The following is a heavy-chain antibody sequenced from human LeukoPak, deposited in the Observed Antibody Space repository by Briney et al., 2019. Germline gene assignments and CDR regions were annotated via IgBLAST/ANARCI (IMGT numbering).Heavy chain of an antibody. J-gene: IGHJ4*02. D-gene: IGHD6-19*01. CDR1: GGSISPNY. CDR2: IYYSGST. CDR3: ARGGWSNDF. Sequence: PSETLSLTCTVFGGSISPNYRSWIRQPPGKGLEWIGYIYYSGSTNYNPSLESRVTISVDTSKNQFSLKLSSVTAADTAVYYCARGGWSNDFWGQGTLVTVSS. V-gene: IGHV4-59*01.